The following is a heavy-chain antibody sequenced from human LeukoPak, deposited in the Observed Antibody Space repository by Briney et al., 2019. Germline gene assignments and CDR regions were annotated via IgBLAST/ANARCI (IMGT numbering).Heavy chain of an antibody. CDR2: IKQDGSEK. J-gene: IGHJ6*02. CDR1: GFTFSSYW. D-gene: IGHD2-21*02. Sequence: AGGSLRLSCAASGFTFSSYWMSWVRQAPGKGLEWVAYIKQDGSEKYYVDSVKGRFTISRDNAKNSLYLQMNSLRAEDTAVYYCARDFKGIRYCGGDCYGTSYYYYYGMDVWGQGTTVTVSS. V-gene: IGHV3-7*01. CDR3: ARDFKGIRYCGGDCYGTSYYYYYGMDV.